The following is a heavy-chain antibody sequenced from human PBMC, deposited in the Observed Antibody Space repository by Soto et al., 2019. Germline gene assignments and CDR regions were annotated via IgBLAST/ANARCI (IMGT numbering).Heavy chain of an antibody. CDR1: GFTFDTYA. D-gene: IGHD3-22*01. CDR3: XKXVAYDYDSGIYYPGDY. J-gene: IGHJ4*02. Sequence: EVQLLESGGGLVQPGGSLRLSCAASGFTFDTYAMSWVRQPPGKGLEWVSDISGSGDRTYYADSVKGRFSISRDNSKXXXFLQMDXLXXXXTALXXCXKXVAYDYDSGIYYPGDYWGQGTVVTVSS. CDR2: ISGSGDRT. V-gene: IGHV3-23*01.